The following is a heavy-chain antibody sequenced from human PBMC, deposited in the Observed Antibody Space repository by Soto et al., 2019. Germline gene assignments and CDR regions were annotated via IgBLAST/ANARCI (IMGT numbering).Heavy chain of an antibody. Sequence: SVKVSCKASGGTFSSYAISLVRQAPGQGLEWMGGIIPIFGTANYAQKFQGRVTITADESTSTAYMELSSLRSADTAVYYCAREKMRGVAVAGTWSMNWFDPWGQGTLVTSPQ. J-gene: IGHJ5*02. D-gene: IGHD6-19*01. CDR1: GGTFSSYA. CDR2: IIPIFGTA. CDR3: AREKMRGVAVAGTWSMNWFDP. V-gene: IGHV1-69*13.